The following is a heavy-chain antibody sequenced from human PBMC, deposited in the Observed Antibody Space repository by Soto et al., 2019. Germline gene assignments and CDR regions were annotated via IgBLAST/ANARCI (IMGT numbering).Heavy chain of an antibody. D-gene: IGHD6-13*01. V-gene: IGHV1-69*06. CDR2: IIPVFGTP. CDR1: GYSFSSHA. Sequence: QVQLEQSGSEVQKSGSSVKVSCKASGYSFSSHAITWVRQAPGQGLEWMGGIIPVFGTPTYAQKFQGRLTISAEKSTMPSSLELRSLRSEDTAVYYCARGGALSTSWYWGDWLGSCGQGTQVTVSS. CDR3: ARGGALSTSWYWGDWLGS. J-gene: IGHJ4*02.